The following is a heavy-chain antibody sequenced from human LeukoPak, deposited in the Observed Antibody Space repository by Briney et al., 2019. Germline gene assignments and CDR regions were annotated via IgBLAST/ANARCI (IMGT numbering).Heavy chain of an antibody. J-gene: IGHJ4*02. CDR3: ARIGYSSSCFDY. D-gene: IGHD6-13*01. Sequence: GGSLRLSCAASGFTFSSYAMHWVRQAPGKGLEWVANIKQDGSEQDYMDSMKGRFTISRDNAKNSVYLQMNSLGAEDTAVYYCARIGYSSSCFDYWGQGTLVTVSS. CDR1: GFTFSSYA. CDR2: IKQDGSEQ. V-gene: IGHV3-7*01.